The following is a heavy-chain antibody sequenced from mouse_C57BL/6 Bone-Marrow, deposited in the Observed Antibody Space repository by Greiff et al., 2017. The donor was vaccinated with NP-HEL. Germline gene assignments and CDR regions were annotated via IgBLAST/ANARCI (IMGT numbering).Heavy chain of an antibody. V-gene: IGHV1-19*01. CDR2: INPYNGGT. D-gene: IGHD1-1*01. CDR3: ARPPGSSYGYWYFDV. J-gene: IGHJ1*03. CDR1: GYTFTDYY. Sequence: VQLQQSGPVLVKPGASVKMSCKASGYTFTDYYMNWVKQSHGKSLEWIGVINPYNGGTSYNQKFKGKATLTVAKSSSTAYMELNSLTSEDSAVYYGARPPGSSYGYWYFDVWGTGTTVTVSS.